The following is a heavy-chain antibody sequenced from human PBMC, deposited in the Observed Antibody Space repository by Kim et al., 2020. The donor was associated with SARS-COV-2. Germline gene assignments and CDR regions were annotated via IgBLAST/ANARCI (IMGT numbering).Heavy chain of an antibody. J-gene: IGHJ4*02. D-gene: IGHD1-26*01. CDR3: ARSREATVDY. CDR2: YTT. V-gene: IGHV3-72*01. Sequence: YTTEYATYVTGRFTISRDDSKNSLSLQMTSLGAEDTAVYYCARSREATVDYWGQGTLVTVSS.